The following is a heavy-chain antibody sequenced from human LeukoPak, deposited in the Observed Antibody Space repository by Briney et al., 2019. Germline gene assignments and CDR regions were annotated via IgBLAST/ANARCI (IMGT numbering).Heavy chain of an antibody. V-gene: IGHV4-30-2*01. J-gene: IGHJ4*02. CDR3: ARSKGIAAAGFFDY. CDR2: IYHSGST. Sequence: PSETLSLTCAVSGGSISSGGYSWSWIRQPPGKGLEWIGYIYHSGSTYYNPSLKSRVTISVDTSKNQFSLKLSSVTAADTAVYYCARSKGIAAAGFFDYWGQGTLVTVSS. CDR1: GGSISSGGYS. D-gene: IGHD6-13*01.